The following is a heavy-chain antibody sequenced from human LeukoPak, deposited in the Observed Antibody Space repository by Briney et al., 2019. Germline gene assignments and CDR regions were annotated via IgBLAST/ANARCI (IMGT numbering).Heavy chain of an antibody. Sequence: SETLSLTCTVSGGSISSYYWSWIRQPPGKGLEWIGYIYSSGSTNYNPSLKSRVTISVDTSRNQFSLKLSSVTAADTAVYYCARDRGGYCSSTSCYDYYMDVWGKGTTVTVSS. CDR2: IYSSGST. J-gene: IGHJ6*03. CDR1: GGSISSYY. CDR3: ARDRGGYCSSTSCYDYYMDV. D-gene: IGHD2-2*01. V-gene: IGHV4-59*01.